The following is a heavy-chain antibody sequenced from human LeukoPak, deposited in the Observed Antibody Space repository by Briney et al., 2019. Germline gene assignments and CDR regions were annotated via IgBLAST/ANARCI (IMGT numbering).Heavy chain of an antibody. CDR3: ARVAKGYSYGYLGY. Sequence: ASVKVSCKASGYTFTSYGISWVRQAPGQGLEWMGWISAYNGNTNYAQKLQGRVTMTTDTSTSTAYMELRSLRSDDTAVYYCARVAKGYSYGYLGYWGQGTLVTVSS. J-gene: IGHJ4*02. CDR1: GYTFTSYG. CDR2: ISAYNGNT. V-gene: IGHV1-18*01. D-gene: IGHD5-18*01.